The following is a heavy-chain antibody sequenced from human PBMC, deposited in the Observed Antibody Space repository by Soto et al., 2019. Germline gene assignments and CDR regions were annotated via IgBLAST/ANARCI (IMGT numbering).Heavy chain of an antibody. CDR3: ARLGRHG. D-gene: IGHD3-16*01. J-gene: IGHJ6*02. Sequence: PGGSLRLSCVASGFTFSDSWMDWVRQAPGKGPVWVANINPGGSEKNYVDSVKGRFTISGDNAKNSLFLQMNNLRAEDTAVYYCARLGRHGWGQGTTVTVSS. CDR2: INPGGSEK. V-gene: IGHV3-7*01. CDR1: GFTFSDSW.